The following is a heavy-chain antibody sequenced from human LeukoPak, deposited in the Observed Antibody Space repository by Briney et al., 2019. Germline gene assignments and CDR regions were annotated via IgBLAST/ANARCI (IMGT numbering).Heavy chain of an antibody. V-gene: IGHV4-4*07. CDR2: IYTSGST. CDR1: GGSISSYY. Sequence: SETLSLTCTVSGGSISSYYWSWIRQPAGKGLEWIGRIYTSGSTNYNPSLKSRVTISVDTSKNQFSLKLSSVTAADTAVYYCAREVVEYYDSSGSNSEDYFDYWGQGTLVTVSS. D-gene: IGHD3-22*01. CDR3: AREVVEYYDSSGSNSEDYFDY. J-gene: IGHJ4*02.